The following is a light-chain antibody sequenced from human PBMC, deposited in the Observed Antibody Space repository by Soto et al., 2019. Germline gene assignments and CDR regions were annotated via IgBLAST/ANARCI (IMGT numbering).Light chain of an antibody. V-gene: IGLV2-14*03. Sequence: QSALTPPASVSGSPGQSITISCTGTSSDIGAYNFVSWYQQHPGKAPKLMLYDVNIRPSGVSNRFSGSKSGNTASLPISGLQAEDEADYYCTSWTTSTTMIFGGGTKLTVL. CDR1: SSDIGAYNF. CDR3: TSWTTSTTMI. CDR2: DVN. J-gene: IGLJ2*01.